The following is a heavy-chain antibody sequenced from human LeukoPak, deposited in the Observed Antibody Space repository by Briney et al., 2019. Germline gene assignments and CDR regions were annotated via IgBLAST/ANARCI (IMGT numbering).Heavy chain of an antibody. D-gene: IGHD3-9*01. CDR2: ISWNSGSI. CDR1: GFTFDDYA. V-gene: IGHV3-9*01. CDR3: AKGAARYFDWLPYFDY. J-gene: IGHJ4*02. Sequence: GGSLRLSCAASGFTFDDYAMHWVRQAPGKGLEWVSGISWNSGSIGYADSVKGRFTISRDNAKNSLYLQMNSLRAVDTALYYCAKGAARYFDWLPYFDYWGQGTLVTVSS.